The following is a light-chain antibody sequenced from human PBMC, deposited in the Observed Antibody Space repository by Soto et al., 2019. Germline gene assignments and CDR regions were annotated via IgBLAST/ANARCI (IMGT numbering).Light chain of an antibody. V-gene: IGKV3-15*01. Sequence: EIVMTQSPATLSVSPGERATLSCRASQSVSSNLAWYQQKPGQAPRLLIYGASTRATGIPARFSGSGSGTEFTHTISSLQSEDFAVYYCQQYNNSPDTFGPGTKVDIK. CDR3: QQYNNSPDT. J-gene: IGKJ3*01. CDR1: QSVSSN. CDR2: GAS.